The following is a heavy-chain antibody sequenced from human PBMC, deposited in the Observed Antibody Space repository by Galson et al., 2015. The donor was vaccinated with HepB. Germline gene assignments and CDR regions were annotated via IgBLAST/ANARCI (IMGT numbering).Heavy chain of an antibody. D-gene: IGHD3-16*01. J-gene: IGHJ4*02. CDR1: GFTFSRYG. CDR3: ARTFYFDY. V-gene: IGHV3-30*19. Sequence: SLRLSCAASGFTFSRYGMHWVRQAPGKGLEWVAVLSSHGDNEYYADSVKGRFTISRDNSENTVYLQVHSLRVEDTAVYYCARTFYFDYWGQGTLVTVSS. CDR2: LSSHGDNE.